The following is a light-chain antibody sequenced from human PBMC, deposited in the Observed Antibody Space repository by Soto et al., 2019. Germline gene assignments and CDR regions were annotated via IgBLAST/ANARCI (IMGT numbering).Light chain of an antibody. CDR2: EGS. CDR1: SSDVGSYNL. J-gene: IGLJ3*02. CDR3: CSYAGSSTSWV. Sequence: QSALTQPASVSGSPGQSITISCTGTSSDVGSYNLVSWYQQHPGKAPKLMIYEGSKRPSGVSNRFSGSKSGNTASLTISGRQAEDEADDYCCSYAGSSTSWVFGGGTKLTVL. V-gene: IGLV2-23*01.